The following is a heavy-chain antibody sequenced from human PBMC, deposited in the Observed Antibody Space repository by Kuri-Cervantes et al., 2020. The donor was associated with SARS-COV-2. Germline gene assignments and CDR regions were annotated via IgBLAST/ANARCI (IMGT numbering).Heavy chain of an antibody. CDR2: INPNSGGT. CDR1: GYPFTGYY. CDR3: ARGGPITIFGVVTKRFDY. V-gene: IGHV1-2*02. J-gene: IGHJ4*02. D-gene: IGHD3-3*01. Sequence: ASVKVSCKDSGYPFTGYYMHWVRQAPGQGLEWMGWINPNSGGTNYAQKFQGRVTMTRDTSISTAYMELSRLRSDDTAVYYCARGGPITIFGVVTKRFDYWGQGTLVTVSS.